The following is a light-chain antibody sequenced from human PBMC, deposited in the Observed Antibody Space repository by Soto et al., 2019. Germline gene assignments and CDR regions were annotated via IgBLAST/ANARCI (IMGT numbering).Light chain of an antibody. J-gene: IGKJ1*01. Sequence: DIVLTQTPLTASVTPGQPASFSCGSSESLLHSDGNTYLSWLHQRPGQPPRLLIYQISKQFSGVPDRFSGSGAGTNFTPKISRVEVEDVGTFFCMQSSHLRTFGQGTKVEI. CDR2: QIS. V-gene: IGKV2-24*01. CDR3: MQSSHLRT. CDR1: ESLLHSDGNTY.